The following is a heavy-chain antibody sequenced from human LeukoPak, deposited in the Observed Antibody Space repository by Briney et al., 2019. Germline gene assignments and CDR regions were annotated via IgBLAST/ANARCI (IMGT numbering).Heavy chain of an antibody. J-gene: IGHJ4*02. CDR2: ISSSGRTM. CDR1: GFTFSSYE. CDR3: VRDFDY. V-gene: IGHV3-48*03. Sequence: GGSLRLSCAASGFTFSSYEMNWVRQAPGKGLEWVSYISSSGRTMYYADSVKGRFAISRDNAKNSLYMQMNSLRVEDTAVYYCVRDFDYWGQGTLVTVSS.